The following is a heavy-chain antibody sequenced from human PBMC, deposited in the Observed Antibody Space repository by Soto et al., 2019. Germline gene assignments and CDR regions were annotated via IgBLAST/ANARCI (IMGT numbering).Heavy chain of an antibody. CDR3: ARQWELSGYSYGMDV. Sequence: QVQLVQSGAEVKKPGASVKVSCKASGYTFTSYDINWVRQATGQGLEWMGWMNPNSGNTGYAQKFQGRVTMTRDTSISTAYMELSSLRSEDTAVYYCARQWELSGYSYGMDVWGQGTTVTVSS. V-gene: IGHV1-8*01. D-gene: IGHD1-26*01. J-gene: IGHJ6*02. CDR1: GYTFTSYD. CDR2: MNPNSGNT.